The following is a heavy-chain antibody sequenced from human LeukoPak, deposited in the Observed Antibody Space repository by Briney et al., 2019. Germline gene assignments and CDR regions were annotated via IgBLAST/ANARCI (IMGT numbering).Heavy chain of an antibody. CDR2: INPNSGGT. CDR1: GYTFTGYY. J-gene: IGHJ4*02. CDR3: ARRRPITIFGVVGFDY. V-gene: IGHV1-2*04. D-gene: IGHD3-3*01. Sequence: ASVKVSCKASGYTFTGYYMHWVRQAPGQGLEWMGWINPNSGGTNYAQKFQGWVTMTRDTSISIAYVELSRLRSDDTAVYYCARRRPITIFGVVGFDYWGQGTLVTVSS.